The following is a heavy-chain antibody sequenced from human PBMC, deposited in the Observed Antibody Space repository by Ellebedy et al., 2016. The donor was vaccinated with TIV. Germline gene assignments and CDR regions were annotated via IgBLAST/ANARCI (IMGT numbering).Heavy chain of an antibody. Sequence: GGSLRLXXAASGFTFSSYSMNWVRQAPGKGLEWVSYISSSSSTIYYADSVKGRFTISKDNSRNTVYLQMGSLREEDMAVYYCARGDAPSGYFGLDVWGQGTTVTVSS. CDR2: ISSSSSTI. CDR1: GFTFSSYS. V-gene: IGHV3-48*02. D-gene: IGHD1-26*01. CDR3: ARGDAPSGYFGLDV. J-gene: IGHJ6*02.